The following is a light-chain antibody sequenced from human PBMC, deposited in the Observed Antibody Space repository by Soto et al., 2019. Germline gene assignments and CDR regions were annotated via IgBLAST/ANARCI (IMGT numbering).Light chain of an antibody. V-gene: IGLV2-14*01. J-gene: IGLJ1*01. CDR3: SSYTSSSTLV. CDR2: EVS. Sequence: QSVLTQPASVSGSTGQSITISCTGTSSDVGGYKYVSWYQQYPGKAPKLMFYEVSNRPSGVSNRFSGSKSGNTASLTISGLQAEDEVDYYCSSYTSSSTLVFGTGTKVTVL. CDR1: SSDVGGYKY.